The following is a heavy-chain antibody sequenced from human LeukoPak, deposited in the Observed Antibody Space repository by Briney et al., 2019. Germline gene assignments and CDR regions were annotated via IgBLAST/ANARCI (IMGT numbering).Heavy chain of an antibody. CDR2: IGIDSGNT. CDR3: ARDYKYAFDN. CDR1: GFTLGSYA. D-gene: IGHD5-24*01. V-gene: IGHV3-48*01. Sequence: GGSLRLSCAASGFTLGSYAMTWVRQAPGKGLEWISYIGIDSGNTNYADSVKGRFTISGDKAKNSLYLQMNSLRVEDTAVYYCARDYKYAFDNWGQGTLVTVSS. J-gene: IGHJ4*02.